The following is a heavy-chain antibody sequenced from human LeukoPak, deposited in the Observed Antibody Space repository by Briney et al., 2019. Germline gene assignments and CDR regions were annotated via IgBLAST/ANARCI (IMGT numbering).Heavy chain of an antibody. J-gene: IGHJ4*02. D-gene: IGHD3-22*01. CDR3: ARDGSNYYDSSAYFDY. Sequence: GGSLRLSCAASGFTFSNYAMEWVRQAPGKGLEWVSSISSSSSYIYYADSVKGRFSISRDNANNSLYLQMNSLRAEDTAVYYCARDGSNYYDSSAYFDYWGQGTLVTVSS. CDR2: ISSSSSYI. CDR1: GFTFSNYA. V-gene: IGHV3-21*01.